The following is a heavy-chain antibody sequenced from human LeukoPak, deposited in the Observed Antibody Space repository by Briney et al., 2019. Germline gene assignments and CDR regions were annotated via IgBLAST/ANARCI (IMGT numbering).Heavy chain of an antibody. V-gene: IGHV3-33*01. CDR3: AGQRWDDSGSYFDY. J-gene: IGHJ4*02. Sequence: PGRSLRLSCAASGFTFSSYGMHWVRQAPGKGLEWVAVIWYDGSNKYYADSVKGRFTISRDNSKNTLYLQMNSLRAEDTAVYYCAGQRWDDSGSYFDYWGQGTLVTVSS. D-gene: IGHD1-26*01. CDR2: IWYDGSNK. CDR1: GFTFSSYG.